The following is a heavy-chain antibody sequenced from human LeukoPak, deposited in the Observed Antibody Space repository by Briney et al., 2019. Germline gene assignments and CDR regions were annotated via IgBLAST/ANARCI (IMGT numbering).Heavy chain of an antibody. CDR1: GGSISEDY. V-gene: IGHV4-59*01. CDR2: VSHSDFNKSNGDIT. D-gene: IGHD6-19*01. Sequence: PSETLSLTCTVTGGSISEDYWSWIRQPPGMGLEWIGYVSHSDFNKSNGDITNYNPSLESRITTSRDTSKNQFSLKLSSMTAAETAVYYCASLDFNSSGWPVDYWGQGTLVTVSS. J-gene: IGHJ4*02. CDR3: ASLDFNSSGWPVDY.